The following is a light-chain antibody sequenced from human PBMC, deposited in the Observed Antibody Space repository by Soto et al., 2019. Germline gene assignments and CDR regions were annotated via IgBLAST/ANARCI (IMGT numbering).Light chain of an antibody. CDR1: SSHVDAYNH. CDR3: SSYTSTITYV. V-gene: IGLV2-14*01. Sequence: QSVVTQSACESGSSGQSMTISCTGTSSHVDAYNHVSWYPQHPGNAPKLMIYEVSNRPSGVSNRFSGSTSGNTASLTISGLQGEDEDDYYCSSYTSTITYVFGTGTKVTVL. J-gene: IGLJ1*01. CDR2: EVS.